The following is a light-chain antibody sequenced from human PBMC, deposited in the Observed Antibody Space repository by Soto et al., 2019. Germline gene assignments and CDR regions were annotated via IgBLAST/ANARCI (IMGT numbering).Light chain of an antibody. J-gene: IGLJ1*01. Sequence: QSVLAQPASVSGSPGQSITISCTGTSSDVGGYNYVSWYQQHPGKAPKLMTYDVSNRPSGVSNRFSGSKSGNTASLTISGLQAEDEADYYCSSYTSSSVYVFGTGTKVTVL. CDR1: SSDVGGYNY. CDR3: SSYTSSSVYV. V-gene: IGLV2-14*01. CDR2: DVS.